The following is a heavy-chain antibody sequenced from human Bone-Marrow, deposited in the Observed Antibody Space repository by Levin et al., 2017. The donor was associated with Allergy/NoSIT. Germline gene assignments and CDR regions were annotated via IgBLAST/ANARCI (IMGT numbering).Heavy chain of an antibody. Sequence: PGGSLRLSCAASGFTFSIYSMNWVRQAPGKGLEWVSYISSSSSTIYYADSVKGRFTISRDNAKNSLYLQMNSLRAEDTAVYYCARVKGYGSGTHPLAFDIWGQGTMVTVSS. D-gene: IGHD3-10*01. CDR2: ISSSSSTI. CDR3: ARVKGYGSGTHPLAFDI. J-gene: IGHJ3*02. V-gene: IGHV3-48*01. CDR1: GFTFSIYS.